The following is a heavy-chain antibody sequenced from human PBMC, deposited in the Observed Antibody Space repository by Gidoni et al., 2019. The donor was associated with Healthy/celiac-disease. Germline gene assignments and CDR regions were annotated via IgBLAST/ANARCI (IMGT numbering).Heavy chain of an antibody. CDR3: AKARVGNCRSNSCFHYGMDV. CDR2: ISWNSGSI. D-gene: IGHD2-2*03. CDR1: GFTFDAYA. J-gene: IGHJ6*02. Sequence: EVQLVESGGGLVQPGRSLRLSCAASGFTFDAYAIHWVRQAPGKGLEWVSGISWNSGSIGYADSVEGRFTISRDSAKNSLYLQMNSLRGEDTALYYCAKARVGNCRSNSCFHYGMDVWGQGTTVTVSS. V-gene: IGHV3-9*01.